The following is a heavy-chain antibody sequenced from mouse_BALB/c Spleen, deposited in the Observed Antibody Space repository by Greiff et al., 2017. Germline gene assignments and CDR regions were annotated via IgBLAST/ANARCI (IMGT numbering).Heavy chain of an antibody. D-gene: IGHD2-10*02. Sequence: QVQLQQSGAELMKPGASVKISCKATGYTFSSYWIAWVKQRPGHGLEWIGEILPGSGSTNYNEKFKGKATFTADTSSNTAYMQLSSLTSEDSAVYYCASPYGNYAMDYWGQGTSVTVSS. J-gene: IGHJ4*01. V-gene: IGHV1-9*01. CDR3: ASPYGNYAMDY. CDR2: ILPGSGST. CDR1: GYTFSSYW.